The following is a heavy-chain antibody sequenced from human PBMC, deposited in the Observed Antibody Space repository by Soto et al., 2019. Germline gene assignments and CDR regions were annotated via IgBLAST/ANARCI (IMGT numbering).Heavy chain of an antibody. D-gene: IGHD2-21*02. V-gene: IGHV3-30*18. CDR2: ISYDGNDK. CDR1: GFSFSSYG. J-gene: IGHJ4*02. CDR3: AKEATSGSVTATFDY. Sequence: QVQLVESGGGVVQPGRSLRLSCAASGFSFSSYGMHWVRQAPGKGLEWVAVISYDGNDKYYADSVKGRFTISRDNSKNTLYLQMNSLRPEDTAVYYCAKEATSGSVTATFDYWGQGTPVTVSS.